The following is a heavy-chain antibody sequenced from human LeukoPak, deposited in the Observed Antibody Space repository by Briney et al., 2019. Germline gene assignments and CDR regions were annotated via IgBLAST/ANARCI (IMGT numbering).Heavy chain of an antibody. CDR1: GFTFSSYA. CDR2: ISYDGSNK. J-gene: IGHJ4*02. D-gene: IGHD6-19*01. V-gene: IGHV3-30-3*01. Sequence: PGGSLRLSCAASGFTFSSYAMHWVRQAPGKGLEWVAVISYDGSNKYYPDSVKGRFTISRDNSKNTLYLQMNSLRAEDTAVYYCASPYGYSSGWYVIVYWGQGTLVTVSS. CDR3: ASPYGYSSGWYVIVY.